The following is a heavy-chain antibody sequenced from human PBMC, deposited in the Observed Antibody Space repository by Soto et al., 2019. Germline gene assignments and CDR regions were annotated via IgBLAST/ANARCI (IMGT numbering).Heavy chain of an antibody. CDR1: GYTFTSYD. D-gene: IGHD2-15*01. V-gene: IGHV1-8*01. CDR3: ARGGYCGGGSCHARDWFGP. Sequence: QVQLVQSGAEVKKPGASVKVSCKASGYTFTSYDINWVRQATGQGLEWMGWMNPNSGNTGYAQKFQGRVGMTRATGRSTAYRELGRGRAEDTAVYSWARGGYCGGGSCHARDWFGPWGQGALVTVSA. CDR2: MNPNSGNT. J-gene: IGHJ5*02.